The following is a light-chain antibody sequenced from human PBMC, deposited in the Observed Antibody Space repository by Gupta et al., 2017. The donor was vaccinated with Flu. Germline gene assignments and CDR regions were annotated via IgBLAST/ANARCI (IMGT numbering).Light chain of an antibody. CDR1: SSDVGGYNY. CDR2: EVS. V-gene: IGLV2-8*01. J-gene: IGLJ3*02. CDR3: SSYAGSNNLV. Sequence: TSSDVGGYNYVSWYQQHPGKAPKLMIYEVSKRPSGVPDRFSGSKSGNTASLTVSGLQAEDEADYYCSSYAGSNNLVFGGGTKRTVL.